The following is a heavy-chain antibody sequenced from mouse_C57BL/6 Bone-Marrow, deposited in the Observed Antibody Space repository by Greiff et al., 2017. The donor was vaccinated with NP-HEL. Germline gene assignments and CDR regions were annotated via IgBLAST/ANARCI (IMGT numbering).Heavy chain of an antibody. CDR2: ISSGGSYT. V-gene: IGHV5-6*01. J-gene: IGHJ4*01. Sequence: VQLKESGGDLVKPGGSLKLSCAASGFTFSSYGMSWVRQTPDKRLEWVATISSGGSYTYYPDSVKGRFTISRDNAKNTLYLQMSSLKSEDTAMYYCARPYYSNFYYYAMDYWGQGTSVTVSS. CDR3: ARPYYSNFYYYAMDY. CDR1: GFTFSSYG. D-gene: IGHD2-5*01.